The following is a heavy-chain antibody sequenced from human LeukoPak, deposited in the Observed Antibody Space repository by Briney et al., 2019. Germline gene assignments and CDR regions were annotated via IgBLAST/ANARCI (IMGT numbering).Heavy chain of an antibody. D-gene: IGHD2-2*01. V-gene: IGHV3-21*01. CDR1: GFTFSTYS. J-gene: IGHJ4*02. Sequence: PGGSLRLSCAASGFTFSTYSMNWVRQAPGKGLEWVSSISSSSSYIYYADSVKGRFTISRDNAKNSLYLQMNSLRAEDTAVYYCARDCSSTSCYAGIDYWGQGTLVTVSS. CDR3: ARDCSSTSCYAGIDY. CDR2: ISSSSSYI.